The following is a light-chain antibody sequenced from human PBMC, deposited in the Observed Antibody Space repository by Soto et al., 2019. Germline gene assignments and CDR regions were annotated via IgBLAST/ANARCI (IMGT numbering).Light chain of an antibody. CDR2: GAS. J-gene: IGKJ3*01. V-gene: IGKV3-20*01. CDR3: QQYGSSRFT. CDR1: QSISSSY. Sequence: EIVLTQSPGTLSLSPGERATLSCRASQSISSSYLAWYQQKPGQAPRLLVYGASSRATGTPDRFSGSGSGKDFTLTISRLEPEYFAVYYCQQYGSSRFTFGPGTKVDIK.